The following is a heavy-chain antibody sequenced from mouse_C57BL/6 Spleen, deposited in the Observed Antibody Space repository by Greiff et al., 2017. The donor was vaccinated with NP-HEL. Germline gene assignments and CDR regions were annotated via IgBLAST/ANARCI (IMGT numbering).Heavy chain of an antibody. Sequence: EVQLQQSGTVLARPGASVKMSCKTSGYTFTSYWMHWVKQRPGQGLEWIGAIYPGNSDTSYNQKFKGKATLTAVTSASTAYMELSSLTNEDSAVYYSTRWRLRRGFAYWGQGTLVTVSA. CDR3: TRWRLRRGFAY. D-gene: IGHD2-4*01. V-gene: IGHV1-5*01. J-gene: IGHJ3*01. CDR2: IYPGNSDT. CDR1: GYTFTSYW.